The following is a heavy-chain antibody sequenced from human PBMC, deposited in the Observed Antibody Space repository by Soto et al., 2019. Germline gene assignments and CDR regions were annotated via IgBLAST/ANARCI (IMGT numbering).Heavy chain of an antibody. J-gene: IGHJ6*03. Sequence: GGSLRLSCAASGFTVSSNYMSWVRQAPGKGLEWVSVIYSGGSTYYADSVKGRFTISRHNSKNTLYLQMNSLRAEDTAVYYCARGLRITIFGVVNYYYYYMDVWGKGTTVTVSS. CDR1: GFTVSSNY. CDR2: IYSGGST. D-gene: IGHD3-3*01. V-gene: IGHV3-53*04. CDR3: ARGLRITIFGVVNYYYYYMDV.